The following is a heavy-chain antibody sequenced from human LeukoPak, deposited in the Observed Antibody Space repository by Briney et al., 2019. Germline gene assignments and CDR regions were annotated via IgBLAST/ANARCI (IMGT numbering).Heavy chain of an antibody. CDR3: AREQDYGGNHDAFDI. CDR2: ISGTGGST. Sequence: GGSLRLSCAASGFTFSSYAMSWVRQAPGKGLEWVSAISGTGGSTYYADSMKGRFTISRDNAKNSLYLQMNSLRAEDTAVYYCAREQDYGGNHDAFDIWGQGTMVTVSS. V-gene: IGHV3-23*01. D-gene: IGHD4-23*01. CDR1: GFTFSSYA. J-gene: IGHJ3*02.